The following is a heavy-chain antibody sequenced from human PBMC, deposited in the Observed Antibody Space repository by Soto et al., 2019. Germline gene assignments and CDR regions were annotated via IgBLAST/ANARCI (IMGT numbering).Heavy chain of an antibody. V-gene: IGHV3-53*01. J-gene: IGHJ3*02. D-gene: IGHD3-16*02. CDR3: ARSPGGSYHSHAFDI. Sequence: GGSLRLSCAASGFTVSSSYMNWVRQAPGKGLEWVSIIHSGGGTHYADSVKGRFTISRDNSKNTLYLQMNSLRAEDTAVYYCARSPGGSYHSHAFDIWGQGAMVTV. CDR1: GFTVSSSY. CDR2: IHSGGGT.